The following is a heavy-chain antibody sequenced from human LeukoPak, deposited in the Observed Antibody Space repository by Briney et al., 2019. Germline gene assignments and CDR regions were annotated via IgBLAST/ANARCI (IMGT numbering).Heavy chain of an antibody. Sequence: ASVKVSCKASGYTFTSYDINWVRQATGQGVEWMGWISGYNGHTNYARRLQDRVTINTDTSTSTAYLELRSLRSDDTAVFYRARRWTTMTDDYFDYWGQGTLVTVSS. CDR1: GYTFTSYD. CDR2: ISGYNGHT. CDR3: ARRWTTMTDDYFDY. V-gene: IGHV1-18*01. D-gene: IGHD4-17*01. J-gene: IGHJ4*02.